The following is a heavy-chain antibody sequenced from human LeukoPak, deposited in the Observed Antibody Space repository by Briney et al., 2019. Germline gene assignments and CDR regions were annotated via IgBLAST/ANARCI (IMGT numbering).Heavy chain of an antibody. CDR2: ISSSGSTI. V-gene: IGHV3-48*03. Sequence: GGSLRLSCAASGFTFSSYEMNWVRQAPWKGLEWVSYISSSGSTIYYADSVKGRFTISRDNAKNSLYLQMNSLRAEDTAVYYCAREGWLHFSDFDYWGQGTLVTVSS. CDR1: GFTFSSYE. D-gene: IGHD5-12*01. CDR3: AREGWLHFSDFDY. J-gene: IGHJ4*02.